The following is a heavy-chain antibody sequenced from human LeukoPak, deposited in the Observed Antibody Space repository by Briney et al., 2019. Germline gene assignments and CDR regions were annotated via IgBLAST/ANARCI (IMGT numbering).Heavy chain of an antibody. Sequence: SPTLSLTCAISGYSVSSNSAAWNWIRQSPSRGLDWLGRTYYRSKRYNDYALSVKSRITINPDTSKNQFSLQLISVPPEDPAVYYRAREVAGTRDYWGQGTLVTVSS. CDR2: TYYRSKRYN. V-gene: IGHV6-1*01. CDR3: AREVAGTRDY. J-gene: IGHJ4*02. D-gene: IGHD6-19*01. CDR1: GYSVSSNSAA.